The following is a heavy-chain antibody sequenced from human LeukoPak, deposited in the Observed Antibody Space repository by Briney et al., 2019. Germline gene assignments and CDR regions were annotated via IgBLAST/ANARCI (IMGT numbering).Heavy chain of an antibody. V-gene: IGHV1-2*02. CDR2: INPNSGGT. J-gene: IGHJ4*02. CDR3: ARSYGSSGYYFHFDY. D-gene: IGHD3-22*01. CDR1: GYTFTGYY. Sequence: ASVKVSCKASGYTFTGYYMHWVRQAPGQGLEWMGWINPNSGGTNYAQKFQGRVTMTRDTSISTAYMELSRLRSDDTAVYYCARSYGSSGYYFHFDYWGQGTLVTVSS.